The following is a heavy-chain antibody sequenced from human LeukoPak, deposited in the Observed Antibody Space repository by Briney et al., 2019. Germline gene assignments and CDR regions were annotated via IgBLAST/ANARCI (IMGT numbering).Heavy chain of an antibody. CDR3: ARQVGMTAAAVHDP. J-gene: IGHJ5*02. CDR1: GASVNGASVTTYY. V-gene: IGHV4-39*01. CDR2: IYYSGST. D-gene: IGHD6-25*01. Sequence: SETLSLTCTVSGASVNGASVTTYYWSWIRQPPGKGLEWIGSIYYSGSTYYNPSLKSRVTISVDTSNNQFSLKLSSVTAADTAVYYCARQVGMTAAAVHDPWGQGTLVTVSS.